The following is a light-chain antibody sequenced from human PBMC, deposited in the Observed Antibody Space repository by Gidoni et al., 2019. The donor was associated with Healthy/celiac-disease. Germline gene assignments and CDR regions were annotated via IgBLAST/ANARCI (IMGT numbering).Light chain of an antibody. J-gene: IGKJ4*01. CDR2: DAS. CDR3: QQRSNWPLT. CDR1: QGVSRY. Sequence: EIVLTQSPATLSLSPGERATLSCRASQGVSRYLAWYQQKPGQAPRLLIYDASNRATGIPARFSGSGSGTDFTLTISSLEPEDFAVYYCQQRSNWPLTFXGXTKVEIK. V-gene: IGKV3-11*01.